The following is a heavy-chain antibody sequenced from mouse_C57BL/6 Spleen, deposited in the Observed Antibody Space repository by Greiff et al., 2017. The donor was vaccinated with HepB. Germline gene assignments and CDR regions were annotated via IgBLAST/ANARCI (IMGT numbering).Heavy chain of an antibody. CDR2: IDPENGDT. V-gene: IGHV14-4*01. Sequence: EVQLQQSGAELVRPGASVKLSCTASGFNIKDDYMHWVKQRPEQGLEWIGWIDPENGDTEYASKFQGKATITADTSSNTAYLQLSSLTSEDTAVYYCTRPSSSPYWYFDVWGTGTTVTVSS. CDR1: GFNIKDDY. J-gene: IGHJ1*03. CDR3: TRPSSSPYWYFDV. D-gene: IGHD1-1*01.